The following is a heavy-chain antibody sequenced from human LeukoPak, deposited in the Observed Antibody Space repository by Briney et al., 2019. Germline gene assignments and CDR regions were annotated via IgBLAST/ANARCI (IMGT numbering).Heavy chain of an antibody. D-gene: IGHD1-26*01. Sequence: GGSLRLSCAASGFTFSDYYMSWIRQAPGKGLEWVSYIYSGSTTIYYADSVKGRFTISRDNSKNALYLQMNSLRAEDTAVYYCAKAINPSGSYYFDYWGQGTLVTVSS. CDR3: AKAINPSGSYYFDY. J-gene: IGHJ4*02. V-gene: IGHV3-11*01. CDR2: IYSGSTTI. CDR1: GFTFSDYY.